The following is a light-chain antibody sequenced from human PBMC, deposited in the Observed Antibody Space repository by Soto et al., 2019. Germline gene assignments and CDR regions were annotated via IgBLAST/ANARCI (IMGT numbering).Light chain of an antibody. J-gene: IGKJ5*01. V-gene: IGKV3-20*01. CDR2: HAS. CDR3: QQYGSSIT. CDR1: QKISSSY. Sequence: EIVLTQSPGTLSLSPGERATLSCMASQKISSSYLAWYQQKPAQAPRLLIYHASNRATGIPDRFSGSGSGTDFTLTISRLEPEDFAVYYCQQYGSSITFGQGTRLEI.